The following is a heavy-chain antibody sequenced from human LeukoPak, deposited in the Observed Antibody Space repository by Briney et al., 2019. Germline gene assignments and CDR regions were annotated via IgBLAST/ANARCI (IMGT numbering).Heavy chain of an antibody. D-gene: IGHD2-2*01. CDR3: ARDGSFPGSPNNWLDP. J-gene: IGHJ5*02. Sequence: SETLSLTCTVSGGSIGSHYWSWIRQPPGKGLEWIGYIYYEGNTNYNPSLKSRVTISVDTSKNQFSLKLSSVTAADTAVYYCARDGSFPGSPNNWLDPWGQGTLVTVSS. V-gene: IGHV4-59*11. CDR1: GGSIGSHY. CDR2: IYYEGNT.